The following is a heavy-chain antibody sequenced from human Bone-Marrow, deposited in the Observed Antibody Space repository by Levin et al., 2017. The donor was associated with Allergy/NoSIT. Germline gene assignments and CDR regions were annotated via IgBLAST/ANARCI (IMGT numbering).Heavy chain of an antibody. V-gene: IGHV4-59*11. CDR1: GDSISNRY. J-gene: IGHJ1*01. D-gene: IGHD2-2*01. CDR3: ATYYCDTSCRHFQH. CDR2: MHNSGNT. Sequence: SETLSLTCSVSGDSISNRYWSWIRQPPGKGLEWIGFMHNSGNTRSNPSLMSRVIMSIDTSKNQFSLKLTSVTAADTAVYYCATYYCDTSCRHFQHWGQGTLVTVSS.